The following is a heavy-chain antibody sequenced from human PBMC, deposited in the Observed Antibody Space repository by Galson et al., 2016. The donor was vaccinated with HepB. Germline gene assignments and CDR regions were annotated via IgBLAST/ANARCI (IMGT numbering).Heavy chain of an antibody. CDR1: GVSFSSFV. CDR3: ARDRGWFGEPDFIYAMDV. Sequence: SLRLSCAASGVSFSSFVMSWVRQAPGEGLEWVSVITSSGTTTFYADSVKGRFTISRDNSKNTLYLQMSSLRAEDTAVYYCARDRGWFGEPDFIYAMDVWGQGITVTVSS. V-gene: IGHV3-23*01. J-gene: IGHJ6*02. CDR2: ITSSGTTT. D-gene: IGHD3-10*01.